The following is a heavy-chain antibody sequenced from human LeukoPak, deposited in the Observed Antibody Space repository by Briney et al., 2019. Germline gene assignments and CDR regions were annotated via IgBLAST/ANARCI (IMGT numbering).Heavy chain of an antibody. Sequence: ASETLSLTCTVSGGSISSSTYYWGWIRQPPGKGLEWIGSIYYSGSTYYNPSLKSRVTISVDTSKNQFSLKLSSVTAADTAVYYCAREVYYYDSSGQGPRYAFDIWGQGTMVTVSS. CDR3: AREVYYYDSSGQGPRYAFDI. CDR2: IYYSGST. D-gene: IGHD3-22*01. V-gene: IGHV4-39*07. CDR1: GGSISSSTYY. J-gene: IGHJ3*02.